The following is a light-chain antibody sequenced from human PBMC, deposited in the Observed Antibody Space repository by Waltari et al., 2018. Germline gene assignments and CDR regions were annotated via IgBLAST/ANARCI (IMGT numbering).Light chain of an antibody. CDR2: NAS. CDR3: QQYNSYPLT. V-gene: IGKV1-16*01. Sequence: DIRMTQSPSSLSASVGDRVTITCRASQDISNYLAWFQQKPGQAPKSLMYNASSLQGGVPSRFSGSGSGTDFTLTISSLQPEDFATYYCQQYNSYPLTFGGGTKVDIK. CDR1: QDISNY. J-gene: IGKJ4*01.